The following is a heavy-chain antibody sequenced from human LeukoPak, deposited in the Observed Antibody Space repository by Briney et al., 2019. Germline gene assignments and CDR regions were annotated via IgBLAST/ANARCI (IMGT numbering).Heavy chain of an antibody. V-gene: IGHV4-39*01. J-gene: IGHJ5*02. CDR1: GGSITNSPYY. CDR2: IYYSGST. D-gene: IGHD6-13*01. CDR3: AVATAGFPGFDP. Sequence: SETLHLTCTVSGGSITNSPYYWGWIRQPPGKGLEWIGNIYYSGSTYYSPSLKSRVSISVDTSKNQFSLKLKSVTAADTAVYYCAVATAGFPGFDPWGQGALVTVSS.